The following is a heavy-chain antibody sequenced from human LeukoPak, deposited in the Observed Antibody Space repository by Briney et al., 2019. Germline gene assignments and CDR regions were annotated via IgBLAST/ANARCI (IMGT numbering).Heavy chain of an antibody. J-gene: IGHJ4*02. CDR2: IHIGGST. Sequence: GGSLRLSCAASGFAVSRNYMSWVRQAPGKGLEWVSVIHIGGSTYYADSVKGRFTISRDNSKNTLYLQMNSLRAEDTAVYYCARDLFYDSSGYLDYWGQGTLVTVSS. CDR3: ARDLFYDSSGYLDY. V-gene: IGHV3-66*01. CDR1: GFAVSRNY. D-gene: IGHD3-22*01.